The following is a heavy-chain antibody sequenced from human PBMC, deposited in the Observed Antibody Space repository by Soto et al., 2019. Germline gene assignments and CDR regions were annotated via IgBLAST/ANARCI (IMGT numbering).Heavy chain of an antibody. CDR2: LSGSGGNT. D-gene: IGHD2-15*01. J-gene: IGHJ4*02. CDR1: GFTFSTYA. Sequence: GGSLRLSCAASGFTFSTYAMSWVRQAPGKGLEWVSSLSGSGGNTYYADSVKGRFTISRDNSKTTLYLQMNSLRAGDTAVYYCAKDQEVVSAVSHLDHWGQGTLVTVSS. V-gene: IGHV3-23*01. CDR3: AKDQEVVSAVSHLDH.